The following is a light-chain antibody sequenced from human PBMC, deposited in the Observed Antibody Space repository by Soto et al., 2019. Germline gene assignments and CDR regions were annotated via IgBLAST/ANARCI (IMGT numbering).Light chain of an antibody. Sequence: DIQMTQSPSSLSASVGDRVTISCRASQGISNYLAWYQQKAGTAPQLLIYSASTLQSGVPSRFSGSGSGTDFTLTISSLQPEDVATYYCQKYNSVPWTFGQGTKVEIK. V-gene: IGKV1-27*01. CDR1: QGISNY. CDR3: QKYNSVPWT. J-gene: IGKJ1*01. CDR2: SAS.